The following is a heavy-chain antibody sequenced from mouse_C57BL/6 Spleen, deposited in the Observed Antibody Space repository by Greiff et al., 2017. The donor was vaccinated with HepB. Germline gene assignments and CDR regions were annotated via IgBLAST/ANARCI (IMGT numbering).Heavy chain of an antibody. CDR1: GFTFSDYY. Sequence: EVHLVESGGGLVQPGGSLKLSCAASGFTFSDYYMYWVRQTPEKRLEWVAYISNGGGSTYYPDTVKGRFTISRDNAKNTLYLQMSRLKSEDTAMYYCARHAGYWYFDVWGTGTTVTVSS. CDR3: ARHAGYWYFDV. V-gene: IGHV5-12*01. J-gene: IGHJ1*03. CDR2: ISNGGGST.